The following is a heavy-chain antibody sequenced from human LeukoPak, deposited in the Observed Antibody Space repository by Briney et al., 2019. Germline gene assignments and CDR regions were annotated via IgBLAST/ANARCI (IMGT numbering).Heavy chain of an antibody. CDR1: GYTFTSYG. Sequence: GASVKVSCKASGYTFTSYGISWVRQAPGQRLEWMGWISAYNGNTNYAQKLQGRVTMTTDTSTSTAYMELRSLRSDDTAVYYCARGGALYYDILTGYYKGAFDIWGQGTMVTVSS. D-gene: IGHD3-9*01. CDR3: ARGGALYYDILTGYYKGAFDI. CDR2: ISAYNGNT. J-gene: IGHJ3*02. V-gene: IGHV1-18*01.